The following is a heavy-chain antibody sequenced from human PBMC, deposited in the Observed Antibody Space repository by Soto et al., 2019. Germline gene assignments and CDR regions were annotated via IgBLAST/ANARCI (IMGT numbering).Heavy chain of an antibody. D-gene: IGHD3-22*01. CDR2: VTSSSSSM. V-gene: IGHV3-21*01. J-gene: IGHJ4*02. CDR3: AREADFASSGYVLDY. Sequence: GGSLRLSCAASGFTFNRYSMNWVRQAPGKGLEWVSSVTSSSSSMLYADSVKGRFTISRDDAKDSLFLQMNSLRADDTAVYYCAREADFASSGYVLDYWGQGTLVTVSS. CDR1: GFTFNRYS.